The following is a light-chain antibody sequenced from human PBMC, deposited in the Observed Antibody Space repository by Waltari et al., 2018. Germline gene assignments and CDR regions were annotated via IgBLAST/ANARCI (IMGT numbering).Light chain of an antibody. J-gene: IGLJ2*01. CDR1: SSDVGAYNY. CDR2: DVS. CDR3: SSYISSSTLEL. V-gene: IGLV2-14*03. Sequence: QSAMTQPASVSGSPGPSITIPCTGTSSDVGAYNYVSWYQQPPGKAPKLIIFDVSNRPSGVSNRFSGSKSGNTASLTISGLQAEDEADYYCSSYISSSTLELFGGGTSLTVL.